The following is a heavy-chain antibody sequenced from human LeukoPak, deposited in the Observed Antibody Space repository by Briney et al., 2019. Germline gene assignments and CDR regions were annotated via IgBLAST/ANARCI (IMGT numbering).Heavy chain of an antibody. J-gene: IGHJ4*02. V-gene: IGHV3-74*01. CDR3: ARARNCSSGTCYKDY. CDR2: INGDGSST. Sequence: PGGSLRLSCAASGLTFSGYWMHWVRQAPRKGLVWVSRINGDGSSTSYADSVKGRFTISRDNAKNTLYLQMNSLGAEDTAVYYCARARNCSSGTCYKDYWGQGTLVTVSS. CDR1: GLTFSGYW. D-gene: IGHD2-15*01.